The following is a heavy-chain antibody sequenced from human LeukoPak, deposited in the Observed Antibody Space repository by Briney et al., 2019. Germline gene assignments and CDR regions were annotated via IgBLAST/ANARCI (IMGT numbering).Heavy chain of an antibody. CDR2: IWYDGSNK. V-gene: IGHV3-33*01. CDR1: GFTFSSYG. D-gene: IGHD4-17*01. Sequence: QPGGSLRLSCAASGFTFSSYGMHWVRQAPGKGLEWVAVIWYDGSNKYYADSVKGRFTISRDNSKNTLYLQMNSLRAEDTAVYYCARVLTTVTSYFDYWGQGTLVTVSS. CDR3: ARVLTTVTSYFDY. J-gene: IGHJ4*02.